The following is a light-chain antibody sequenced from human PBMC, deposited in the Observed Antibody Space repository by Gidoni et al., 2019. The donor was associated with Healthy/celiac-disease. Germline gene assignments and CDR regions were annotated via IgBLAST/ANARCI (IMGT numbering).Light chain of an antibody. CDR3: QQYNSSPET. CDR1: QSISSW. J-gene: IGKJ1*01. V-gene: IGKV1-5*01. Sequence: DIQMTQSPSTLSASVGDRVTITCRASQSISSWLAWYQQKPGKAPKLLIYDASSLESGVPSRFSGSGSGTEFTLTISSLQPDDFATYYCQQYNSSPETFGQXTKVEIK. CDR2: DAS.